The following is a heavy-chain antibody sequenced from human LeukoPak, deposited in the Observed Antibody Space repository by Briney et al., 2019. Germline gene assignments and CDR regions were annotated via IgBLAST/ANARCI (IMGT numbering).Heavy chain of an antibody. CDR2: ISGSGGST. D-gene: IGHD3-10*01. CDR1: GFIFNNYG. V-gene: IGHV3-23*01. CDR3: ARDPYGVGRFDY. J-gene: IGHJ4*02. Sequence: GGSLRLSCAASGFIFNNYGMRWVRQAPGKGLEWVSAISGSGGSTYYADSVKGRFTISRDNAKNSLYLQMNSLRAEDTAVYYCARDPYGVGRFDYWGQGTLVTVSS.